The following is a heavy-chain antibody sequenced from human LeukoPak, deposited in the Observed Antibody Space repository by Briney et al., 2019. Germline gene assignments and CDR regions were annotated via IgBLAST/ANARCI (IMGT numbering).Heavy chain of an antibody. CDR3: AGDAGGNLEGGDY. D-gene: IGHD1-7*01. CDR2: ISAYNGNT. V-gene: IGHV1-18*01. CDR1: GYTFTSYG. J-gene: IGHJ4*02. Sequence: ASVKVSCKASGYTFTSYGISWVRQAPGQGLEWMGWISAYNGNTNYAQRFQGRVTITADESTSTAYMELRSLRSDDTAVYYCAGDAGGNLEGGDYWGQGTLVTVSS.